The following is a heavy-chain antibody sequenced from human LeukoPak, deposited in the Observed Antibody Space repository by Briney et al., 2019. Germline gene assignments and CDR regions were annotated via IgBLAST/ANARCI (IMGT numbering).Heavy chain of an antibody. V-gene: IGHV4-30-2*01. CDR1: GGSISSGGYS. Sequence: SETLSLTCAVSGGSISSGGYSWSWIRQPPGKGLEWIGYIYHSGSTYYNSSLKSRVTISVDRSKNQFSLKLSSVTAADTAVYYCVRGSRRSGFRAVDYWGQGTLVTVSS. J-gene: IGHJ4*02. CDR3: VRGSRRSGFRAVDY. CDR2: IYHSGST. D-gene: IGHD3-10*01.